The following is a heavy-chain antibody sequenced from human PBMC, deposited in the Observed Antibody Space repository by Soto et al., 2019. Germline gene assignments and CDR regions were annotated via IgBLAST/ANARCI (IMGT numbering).Heavy chain of an antibody. V-gene: IGHV1-18*01. CDR3: ARDSVPGGYSYGFDY. Sequence: GASVKVSCKASGYTFTSYGISWVRQAPGQGLEWMGWISAYNGNTNYAQKLQGRVTMTTDTSTSTAYMELRSLRSDDTALYYCARDSVPGGYSYGFDYWGQGTRVTVSS. D-gene: IGHD5-18*01. J-gene: IGHJ4*02. CDR2: ISAYNGNT. CDR1: GYTFTSYG.